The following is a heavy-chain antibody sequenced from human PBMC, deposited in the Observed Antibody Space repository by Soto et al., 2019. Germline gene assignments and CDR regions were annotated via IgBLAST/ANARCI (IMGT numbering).Heavy chain of an antibody. Sequence: QVQLQESGPGLVKPSQTLSLTCTVSGGSISSGDYYWSWIRQPPGKGLEWIGYIYYNGGTYYNPSLKSRVTTSVDPSKNQFSLKLSSVTAADTAVYDCASASPGVTDVWGQGTTVIVSS. CDR1: GGSISSGDYY. D-gene: IGHD2-8*01. CDR3: ASASPGVTDV. J-gene: IGHJ6*02. V-gene: IGHV4-30-4*01. CDR2: IYYNGGT.